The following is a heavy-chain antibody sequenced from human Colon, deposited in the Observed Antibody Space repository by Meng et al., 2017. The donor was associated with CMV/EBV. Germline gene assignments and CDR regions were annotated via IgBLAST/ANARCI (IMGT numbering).Heavy chain of an antibody. V-gene: IGHV1-18*01. J-gene: IGHJ6*02. Sequence: VSVKVSCKASGYTFTSYGISWVRQAPGQGLEWMGWISAYNGNTNYAQKLQGRVTMTTDTSTSTAYMELRSLRSDDTAVYYCARADDFWSGYSSYYYYYGMDVWGQGTTVTV. CDR3: ARADDFWSGYSSYYYYYGMDV. D-gene: IGHD3-3*01. CDR1: GYTFTSYG. CDR2: ISAYNGNT.